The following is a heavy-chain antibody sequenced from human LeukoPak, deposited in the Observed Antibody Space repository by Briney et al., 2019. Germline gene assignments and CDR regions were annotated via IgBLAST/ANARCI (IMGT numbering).Heavy chain of an antibody. CDR1: GFTFSDYY. J-gene: IGHJ4*02. D-gene: IGHD3/OR15-3a*01. CDR3: ARDSGLDPYYDY. CDR2: ISSSGSTI. Sequence: RGSLRLSCAASGFTFSDYYMSWIRQAPGKGLEWVSYISSSGSTIYYADSVKGRFTISRDNAKNSLYLQMNSLRAEDTAVYDCARDSGLDPYYDYWGQGTLVTVSS. V-gene: IGHV3-11*04.